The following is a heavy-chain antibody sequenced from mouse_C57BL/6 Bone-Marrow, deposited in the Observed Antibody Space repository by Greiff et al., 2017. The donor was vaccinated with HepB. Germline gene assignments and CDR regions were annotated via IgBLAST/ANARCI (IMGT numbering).Heavy chain of an antibody. CDR3: ARGEYGSFAD. D-gene: IGHD1-1*01. J-gene: IGHJ3*01. CDR1: GYTFTSYW. Sequence: QVQLQQPGAELVKPGASVKMSCKASGYTFTSYWITWVKQRPGQGLEWIGDIYPGSGSTNYNEKFKSKATLTVDKSSSTAYMQLSSLTSEDSAVYYCARGEYGSFADWGQGTLVTVSA. V-gene: IGHV1-55*01. CDR2: IYPGSGST.